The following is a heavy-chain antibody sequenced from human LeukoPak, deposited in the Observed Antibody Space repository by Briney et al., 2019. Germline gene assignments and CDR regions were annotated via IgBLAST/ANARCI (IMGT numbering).Heavy chain of an antibody. J-gene: IGHJ4*02. CDR3: ARDSDFWSGYYNMGGYFDY. CDR2: INHSGST. V-gene: IGHV4-34*01. D-gene: IGHD3-3*01. CDR1: GGSFSGYY. Sequence: PSETLSLTCAVYGGSFSGYYWSWIRQPPGKGLEWIGEINHSGSTNYNPSLKSRVTISVDTSKNQFSLKLSSVTAADTAVYYCARDSDFWSGYYNMGGYFDYWGQGTLVTVSS.